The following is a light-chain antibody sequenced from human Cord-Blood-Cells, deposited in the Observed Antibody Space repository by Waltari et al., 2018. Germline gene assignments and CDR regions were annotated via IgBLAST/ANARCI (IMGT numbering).Light chain of an antibody. CDR3: QQRSNRPPIT. V-gene: IGKV3-11*01. J-gene: IGKJ5*01. Sequence: EIVLTPSPAPPSLSPGVRVTLPSRASQSVSSYLAWYQQKTGQAPRLLIFDASNRATGSPPWFSSSRCGTTFSLIISSRVPEDDLVYYCQQRSNRPPITFGQGTRLEIK. CDR1: QSVSSY. CDR2: DAS.